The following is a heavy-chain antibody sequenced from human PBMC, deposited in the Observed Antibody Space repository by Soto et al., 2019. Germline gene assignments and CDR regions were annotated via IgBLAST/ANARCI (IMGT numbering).Heavy chain of an antibody. CDR2: IIPMFGTS. CDR1: RGSFSGYA. Sequence: SGKVSCKAARGSFSGYAISWVRQAPGQGLEWMGEIIPMFGTSNYAQKFQGRVTITADESTSTAYMELSSLRSEDTAVYYCARGSCSSTSCYKEYYFDLWGQGTLVTVS. D-gene: IGHD2-2*02. CDR3: ARGSCSSTSCYKEYYFDL. J-gene: IGHJ4*02. V-gene: IGHV1-69*13.